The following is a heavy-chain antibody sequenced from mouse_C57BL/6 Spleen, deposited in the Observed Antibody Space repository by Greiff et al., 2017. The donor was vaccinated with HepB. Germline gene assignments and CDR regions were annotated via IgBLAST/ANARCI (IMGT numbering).Heavy chain of an antibody. CDR1: GFTFSDYY. D-gene: IGHD2-3*01. CDR3: ARQIYDGYYGGYAMDY. CDR2: ISNGGGST. V-gene: IGHV5-12*01. J-gene: IGHJ4*01. Sequence: EVKLMESGGGLVQPGGSLKLSCAASGFTFSDYYMYWVRQTPEKRLEWVAYISNGGGSTYYPDTVKGRFTISRDNAKNTLYLQMSRLKSEDTAMYYCARQIYDGYYGGYAMDYWGQGTSVTVSS.